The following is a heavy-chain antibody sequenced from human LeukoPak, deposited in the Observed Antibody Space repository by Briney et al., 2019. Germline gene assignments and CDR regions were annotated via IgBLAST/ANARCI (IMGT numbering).Heavy chain of an antibody. CDR3: ARGKVATGIDY. CDR2: VNHSGSV. J-gene: IGHJ4*02. Sequence: SETLSLTCAVYGGSFSAYYWSWIRQPPGKGLEWIGEVNHSGSVHYNPSLKRRVTISLDTSKDQFSLKLSSVAAADTAVYYCARGKVATGIDYWGQGTLVTVSS. D-gene: IGHD5-12*01. V-gene: IGHV4-34*01. CDR1: GGSFSAYY.